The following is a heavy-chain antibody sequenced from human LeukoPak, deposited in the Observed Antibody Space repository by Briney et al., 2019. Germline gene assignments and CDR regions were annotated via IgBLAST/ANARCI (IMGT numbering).Heavy chain of an antibody. V-gene: IGHV4-59*08. J-gene: IGHJ4*02. CDR3: ASSYSSSWPRFDY. Sequence: SETLSLTCTVYGGSISNYYWSWLRQPPGKGLVWIVYIYYGRSTNSNTSLNSRATISVATSNNQYILKLSLVTAAATAVYYCASSYSSSWPRFDYWGLGTLVTVSS. CDR1: GGSISNYY. D-gene: IGHD6-13*01. CDR2: IYYGRST.